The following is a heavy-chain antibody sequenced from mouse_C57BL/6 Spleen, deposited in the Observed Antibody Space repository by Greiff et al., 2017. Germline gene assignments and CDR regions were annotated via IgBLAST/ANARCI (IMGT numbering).Heavy chain of an antibody. CDR3: ARGYYGNYFDY. CDR2: ISYDGSN. J-gene: IGHJ2*01. V-gene: IGHV3-6*01. CDR1: GYSITSGYY. D-gene: IGHD2-1*01. Sequence: DVKLQESGPGLVKPSQSLSLTCSVTGYSITSGYYWNWIRQFPGNKLEWMGYISYDGSNNYNPSLKNRISITRDTSKNQFFLKLNSVTTEDTATYYCARGYYGNYFDYWGQGTTLTVSS.